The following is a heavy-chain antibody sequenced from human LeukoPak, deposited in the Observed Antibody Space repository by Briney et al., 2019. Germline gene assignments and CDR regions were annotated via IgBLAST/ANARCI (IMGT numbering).Heavy chain of an antibody. CDR2: ISYDGSNK. CDR1: GFTFSSYA. D-gene: IGHD2-2*01. CDR3: ARGPKYQLLSGMDV. Sequence: GGSLRLSCAASGFTFSSYAMHWVRQAPGKGLEWVAVISYDGSNKYYADSVKGRFTISRDNSKNTLYLQMSSLRAEDTAVYYCARGPKYQLLSGMDVWGQGTTVTVSS. J-gene: IGHJ6*02. V-gene: IGHV3-30-3*01.